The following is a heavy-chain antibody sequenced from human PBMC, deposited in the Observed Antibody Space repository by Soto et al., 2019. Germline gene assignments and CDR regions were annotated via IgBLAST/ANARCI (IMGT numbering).Heavy chain of an antibody. CDR1: GFTFSSYG. Sequence: QVQLVESGGGVVQPGRSLRLSCAASGFTFSSYGMHWGRQAPGKGLEWVAVIWYDGSNKYYADSVKGRFTISRDNSKNTLYLQMNSLRAEDTAVYYCARDLSSGCYDWFDPWGQGTLVTVSS. CDR3: ARDLSSGCYDWFDP. J-gene: IGHJ5*02. CDR2: IWYDGSNK. D-gene: IGHD6-19*01. V-gene: IGHV3-33*01.